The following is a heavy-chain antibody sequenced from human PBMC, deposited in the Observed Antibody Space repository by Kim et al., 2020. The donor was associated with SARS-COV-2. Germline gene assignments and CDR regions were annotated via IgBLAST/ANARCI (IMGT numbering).Heavy chain of an antibody. Sequence: ASVKVSCKASGYTFTSYGISWVRQAPGQGLEWMGWISAYNGNTNYAQKLQGRVTMTTDTSTSTAYMELRSLRSDDTAVYYCARDRNCGGDCFPPYFDYWGQGTLVTVSS. CDR3: ARDRNCGGDCFPPYFDY. D-gene: IGHD2-21*01. CDR2: ISAYNGNT. V-gene: IGHV1-18*04. J-gene: IGHJ4*02. CDR1: GYTFTSYG.